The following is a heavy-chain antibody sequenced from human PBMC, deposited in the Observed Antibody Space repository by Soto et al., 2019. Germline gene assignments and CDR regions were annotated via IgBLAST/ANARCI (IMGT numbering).Heavy chain of an antibody. D-gene: IGHD3-10*01. Sequence: ASVKVSCKASGYTFTSYGISWVRQAPGQGLEWMGWISAYNGNTNYAQKLQGRVTMTTDTSTSTAYMELRSLRSDDTAVYYCARDRSITMVRREXLDYWGQGTLVTVSS. CDR3: ARDRSITMVRREXLDY. CDR1: GYTFTSYG. J-gene: IGHJ4*02. V-gene: IGHV1-18*01. CDR2: ISAYNGNT.